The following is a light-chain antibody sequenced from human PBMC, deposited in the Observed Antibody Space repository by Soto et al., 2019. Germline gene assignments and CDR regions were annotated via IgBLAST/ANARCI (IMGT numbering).Light chain of an antibody. J-gene: IGKJ1*01. V-gene: IGKV3-20*01. Sequence: EKVVTQSPGTLSLSPGERATLSCSASQSVSSSYLAWYQQKPGQAPRLLIYGASSRATGIPDRFSGSGSGTDFTLTISRLQAEDFAVYYCQQYGSSPSTFGQGAKLDIK. CDR3: QQYGSSPST. CDR2: GAS. CDR1: QSVSSSY.